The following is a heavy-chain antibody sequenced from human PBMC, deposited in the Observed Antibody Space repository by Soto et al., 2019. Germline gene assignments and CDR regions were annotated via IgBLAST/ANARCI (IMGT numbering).Heavy chain of an antibody. Sequence: GHTLVNPTQTLTPTCTLSSFSLRTSGVGVGWIRQPPGKALEWLALIYWDDDKRYSPSLKSRLTITKDTSKNQVVLTMTNMDPVDTATYYCAHSLGLPPYNCWSGLSSFDPWGQGILVTVSS. J-gene: IGHJ5*02. CDR2: IYWDDDK. V-gene: IGHV2-5*02. CDR1: SFSLRTSGVG. D-gene: IGHD3-3*01. CDR3: AHSLGLPPYNCWSGLSSFDP.